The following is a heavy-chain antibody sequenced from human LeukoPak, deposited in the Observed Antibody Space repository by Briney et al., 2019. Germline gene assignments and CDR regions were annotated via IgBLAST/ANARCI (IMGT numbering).Heavy chain of an antibody. J-gene: IGHJ6*02. D-gene: IGHD3-10*01. CDR1: GFTVSSNY. CDR3: ARVLLWFGELSGPDYYYYGMDV. CDR2: IYSGGST. V-gene: IGHV3-53*01. Sequence: GGSLRLSCAASGFTVSSNYMSWVRQAPGKGLEWVSVIYSGGSTYYADSVKGRFTISRDNSKNTLYLQMNSLRAEDTAVYYCARVLLWFGELSGPDYYYYGMDVWGQGTTVTVSS.